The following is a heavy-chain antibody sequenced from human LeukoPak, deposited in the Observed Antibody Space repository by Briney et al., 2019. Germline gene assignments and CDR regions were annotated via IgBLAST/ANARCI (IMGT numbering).Heavy chain of an antibody. J-gene: IGHJ4*02. D-gene: IGHD1-1*01. V-gene: IGHV1-58*01. Sequence: GASVKVSCKASGFTFTNSAVQWVRQARGQRLEWIGWIVIASGNTNYAPKFQERVTITRDMSTSTAYMELSSLRSEDTAVYYCAADSGTQGDLFGYWGQGTLVTVSS. CDR3: AADSGTQGDLFGY. CDR2: IVIASGNT. CDR1: GFTFTNSA.